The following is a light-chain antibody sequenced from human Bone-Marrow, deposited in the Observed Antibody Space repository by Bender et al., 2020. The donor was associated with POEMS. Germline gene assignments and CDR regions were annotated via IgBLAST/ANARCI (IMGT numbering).Light chain of an antibody. J-gene: IGLJ2*01. V-gene: IGLV2-11*01. CDR3: CSYAGSTTFLV. CDR1: SSDVGGYNY. Sequence: QSALTQPRSVSGSPGQSVTISCTGTSSDVGGYNYVSWYQQHPGKAPKLMIYDVSKRPSGVSDRFSGSKSRNTASLTISGLQAEDEADYYCCSYAGSTTFLVFGGGTKLTVL. CDR2: DVS.